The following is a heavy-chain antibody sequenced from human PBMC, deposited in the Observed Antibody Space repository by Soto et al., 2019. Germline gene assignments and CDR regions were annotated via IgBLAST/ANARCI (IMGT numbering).Heavy chain of an antibody. CDR1: GGSISSGGYY. CDR3: ARGVTLVRGVIHTPYFDY. J-gene: IGHJ4*02. CDR2: IYYSGST. V-gene: IGHV4-31*03. Sequence: SETLSLTCTVSGGSISSGGYYWSWIRQHPGKGLEWIGYIYYSGSTYYNTSLKSRVTISVDTSKNQFSLKLSSVTAADTAVYYCARGVTLVRGVIHTPYFDYWGQGALVTVSS. D-gene: IGHD3-10*01.